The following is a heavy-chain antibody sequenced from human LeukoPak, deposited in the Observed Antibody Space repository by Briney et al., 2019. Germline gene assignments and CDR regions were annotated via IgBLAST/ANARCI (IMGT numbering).Heavy chain of an antibody. CDR2: TNDRGANT. J-gene: IGHJ4*02. CDR3: AKPSGRHPNYYFDC. Sequence: GGSLRLSCAASRFTFITYAMRWVRQAPGKGLEWVAPTNDRGANTFHADSVTGRFIISSDNSGDTLFLQMYSLRAEDTALYYCAKPSGRHPNYYFDCWGQGTPVTV. D-gene: IGHD3-3*01. V-gene: IGHV3-23*01. CDR1: RFTFITYA.